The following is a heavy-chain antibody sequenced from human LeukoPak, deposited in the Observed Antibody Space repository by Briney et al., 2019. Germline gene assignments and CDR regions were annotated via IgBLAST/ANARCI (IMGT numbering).Heavy chain of an antibody. CDR2: IYYSGST. J-gene: IGHJ4*02. Sequence: SETLSLTCTVSGGSISSSSYYWGWIRQPPGKGLEWIGSIYYSGSTYYNPSLKSRVTISVDTSKNQFSLKLSSVTAADTAVYYCARDEYYYDSSGYGYFDYWGQGTLVTVSS. D-gene: IGHD3-22*01. V-gene: IGHV4-39*07. CDR1: GGSISSSSYY. CDR3: ARDEYYYDSSGYGYFDY.